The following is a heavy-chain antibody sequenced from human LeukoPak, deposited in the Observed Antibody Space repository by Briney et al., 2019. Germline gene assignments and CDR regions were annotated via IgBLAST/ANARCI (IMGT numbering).Heavy chain of an antibody. V-gene: IGHV4-38-2*02. CDR2: IYHSGST. Sequence: PSETLSLTCTVSGYSISSGYYWGWIRQPPGKGLEWIGSIYHSGSTYYNPSLKSRVTISVDTSKNQFSLKLSSVTAADTAVYYCAREKGVPGIIPRPAHFDYWGQGTLGTVSS. J-gene: IGHJ4*02. CDR3: AREKGVPGIIPRPAHFDY. CDR1: GYSISSGYY. D-gene: IGHD1-1*01.